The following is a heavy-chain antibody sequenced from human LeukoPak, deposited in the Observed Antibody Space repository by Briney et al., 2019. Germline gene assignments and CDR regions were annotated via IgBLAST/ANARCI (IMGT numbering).Heavy chain of an antibody. CDR3: ARRDDTGDYCDY. D-gene: IGHD2-8*02. V-gene: IGHV3-73*01. CDR2: IRSKVNSYAT. Sequence: QAGGSLRLSCAASWFTFSGSAMYWVRQASGKGLEWVGRIRSKVNSYATAYGASVKGRFTSSRDDSTNTAYLQMNSLKTQDTAEYYCARRDDTGDYCDYWGQGTLVTVSS. J-gene: IGHJ4*02. CDR1: WFTFSGSA.